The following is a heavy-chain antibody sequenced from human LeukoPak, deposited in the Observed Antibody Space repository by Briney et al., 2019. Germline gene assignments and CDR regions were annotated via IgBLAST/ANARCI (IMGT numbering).Heavy chain of an antibody. Sequence: GGSLRLSCAASGLTFSSYWMHWVRQAPGKGLVWVSRINSDGSSTSYADSVKGRFTISRDNAKNTLYLQMNSLRAEDTAVYYCARALRIAVAGASDFDYWGQGTLVTVSS. CDR1: GLTFSSYW. CDR2: INSDGSST. V-gene: IGHV3-74*01. D-gene: IGHD6-19*01. CDR3: ARALRIAVAGASDFDY. J-gene: IGHJ4*02.